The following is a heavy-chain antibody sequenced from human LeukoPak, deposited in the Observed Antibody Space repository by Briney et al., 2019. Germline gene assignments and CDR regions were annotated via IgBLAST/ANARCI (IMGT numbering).Heavy chain of an antibody. Sequence: GGSLRLSCAASGFTFSSYGMHWVRQAPGKGLEWVAFIRYDGSNKYYADSVKGRFTISRDNSKNTLYLQMNSLRAKDTAVYYCAKDGLIAVAGLLDHWGQGTLVTVSS. CDR3: AKDGLIAVAGLLDH. V-gene: IGHV3-30*02. J-gene: IGHJ4*02. D-gene: IGHD6-19*01. CDR2: IRYDGSNK. CDR1: GFTFSSYG.